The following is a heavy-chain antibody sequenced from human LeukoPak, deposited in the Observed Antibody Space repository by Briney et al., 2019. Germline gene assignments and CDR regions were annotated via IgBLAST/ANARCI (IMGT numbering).Heavy chain of an antibody. CDR3: ARDTWRDNWFDP. CDR2: IIPIFGTA. CDR1: GGTFSSYA. Sequence: SVKVSCKASGGTFSSYAISWVRQAPGQGLEWMGGIIPIFGTANYAQKFQGRVPITTDESTSTAYMELSSLRSEDTAVYYCARDTWRDNWFDPWGQGTLVTVSS. J-gene: IGHJ5*02. D-gene: IGHD3-3*01. V-gene: IGHV1-69*05.